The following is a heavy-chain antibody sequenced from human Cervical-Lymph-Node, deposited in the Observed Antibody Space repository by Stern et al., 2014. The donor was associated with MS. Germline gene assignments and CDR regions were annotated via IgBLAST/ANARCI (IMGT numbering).Heavy chain of an antibody. CDR1: GYRFINNW. CDR3: ARWSVACDS. V-gene: IGHV5-51*03. Sequence: VQLGQSGAEVRKPGDSLKISCKTSGYRFINNWIAWVRQVPGKGLEWIGIIYPGDSDIRSSPSFQGHVTISVDKSTSTAYLQWSSLKASDTAVYYCARWSVACDSWGQGALITVSS. CDR2: IYPGDSDI. D-gene: IGHD2-21*01. J-gene: IGHJ4*02.